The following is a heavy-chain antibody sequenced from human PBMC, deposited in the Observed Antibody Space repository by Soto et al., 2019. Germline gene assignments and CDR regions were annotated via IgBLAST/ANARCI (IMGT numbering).Heavy chain of an antibody. CDR1: GGTFSSYA. Sequence: QVQLVQSGAEVKKPGSSVKVSCKASGGTFSSYAISWVRQAPGQGLEWMGGIIPIFGTANYAQKFQGRVTSNQDESTSPGHMELRSLRSEDKALDYCAGEGGWNCISTSCYRDYYYYGMDVWGQGTTVTVSS. CDR2: IIPIFGTA. D-gene: IGHD2-2*01. J-gene: IGHJ6*02. CDR3: AGEGGWNCISTSCYRDYYYYGMDV. V-gene: IGHV1-69*05.